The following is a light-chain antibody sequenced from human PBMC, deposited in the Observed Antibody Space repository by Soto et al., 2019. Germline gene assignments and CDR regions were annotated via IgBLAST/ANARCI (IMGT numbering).Light chain of an antibody. Sequence: EIVLTQSPATLSLSPGERATLSCRASQSVSSYLGWYQQKPGQAPRLLIYAASNRATGIPARFSGSGSGTDFTLTISSLEPEDFAVYYCQQRSNWPITFGQGTRLEIK. CDR2: AAS. CDR1: QSVSSY. J-gene: IGKJ5*01. V-gene: IGKV3-11*01. CDR3: QQRSNWPIT.